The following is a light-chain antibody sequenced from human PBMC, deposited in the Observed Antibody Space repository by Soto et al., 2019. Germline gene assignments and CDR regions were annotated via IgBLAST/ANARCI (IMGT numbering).Light chain of an antibody. CDR1: SSDVGGYNY. Sequence: QSALTQPPSASGSPGQPVTISCTGTSSDVGGYNYVSWYQQHPGKAPKLMIYEVSKRPSGVPDRFSGSKSGNTASLTVSGLQAEDEADYYCSSYAGSNNFDVIFGGGTKVTVL. CDR2: EVS. V-gene: IGLV2-8*01. CDR3: SSYAGSNNFDVI. J-gene: IGLJ2*01.